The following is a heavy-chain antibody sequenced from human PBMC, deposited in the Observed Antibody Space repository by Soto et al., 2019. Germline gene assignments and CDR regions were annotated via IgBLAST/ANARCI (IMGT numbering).Heavy chain of an antibody. CDR1: GFTFSSYW. CDR2: INSDGSST. CDR3: ARVNSGSYYVHFDY. V-gene: IGHV3-74*01. J-gene: IGHJ4*02. D-gene: IGHD1-26*01. Sequence: GGSLRLSCAASGFTFSSYWMHWVRQAPGKGLVWVSRINSDGSSTSYADSVKGRFTISRDNAKNTLYLQMNSLRAEDTAVYYCARVNSGSYYVHFDYWGQGTLVTVSS.